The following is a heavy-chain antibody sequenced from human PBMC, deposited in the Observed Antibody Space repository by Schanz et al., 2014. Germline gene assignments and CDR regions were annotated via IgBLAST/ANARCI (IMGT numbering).Heavy chain of an antibody. D-gene: IGHD2-2*01. CDR2: IWSDGSTK. CDR3: AKDSTHIDIVLVPTAIDY. Sequence: QVQLVESGGGVVQPGGSLRLSCAASGFIFSNYGMHWVRQAPGKGLEWVAVIWSDGSTKYYVDSVKGRFTISRDNSKNTLYLHMNTLRSEDTAVYYCAKDSTHIDIVLVPTAIDYWGQGTLVTVSS. J-gene: IGHJ4*02. CDR1: GFIFSNYG. V-gene: IGHV3-30*02.